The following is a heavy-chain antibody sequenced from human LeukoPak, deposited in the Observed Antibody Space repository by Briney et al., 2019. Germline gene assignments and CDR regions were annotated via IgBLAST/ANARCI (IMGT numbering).Heavy chain of an antibody. D-gene: IGHD1-1*01. CDR2: IKQDGSEK. CDR3: ARDKTAFGFDI. V-gene: IGHV3-7*03. J-gene: IGHJ3*02. Sequence: PGGSLRLSCAASGFTVSDSFMTWVRQAPGKGLEWVANIKQDGSEKYYVDSVKGRFTISRDNAKNSLYLQMNSLRADDTGVYYCARDKTAFGFDIWGQGTMVTVSS. CDR1: GFTVSDSF.